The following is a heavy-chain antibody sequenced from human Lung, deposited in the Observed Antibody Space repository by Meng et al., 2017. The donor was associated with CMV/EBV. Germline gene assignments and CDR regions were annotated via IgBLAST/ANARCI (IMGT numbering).Heavy chain of an antibody. Sequence: QVQLVQSGAEVKKPGASAKVSCKSSGYTFTSYAMHWVRQAPGQRLEWMGWINAGNGNTKYSQRFQGRVTITRDTSASTAYMELSSLRSEDTTVYYCARAGYDSSGYYPQPFDYWGQGTLVTVSS. J-gene: IGHJ4*02. D-gene: IGHD3-22*01. CDR2: INAGNGNT. CDR1: GYTFTSYA. CDR3: ARAGYDSSGYYPQPFDY. V-gene: IGHV1-3*01.